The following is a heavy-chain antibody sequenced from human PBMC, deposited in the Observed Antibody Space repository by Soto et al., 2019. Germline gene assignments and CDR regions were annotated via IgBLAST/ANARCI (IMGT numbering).Heavy chain of an antibody. CDR3: ASHAIEYSSPEGYYYGMDV. D-gene: IGHD6-6*01. J-gene: IGHJ6*02. CDR1: GYTFTSYG. Sequence: QVQLVQSGAEVKKPGASVKVSCKASGYTFTSYGISWVRQAPGQGLEWMGWISAYNGNTNYAQKLQGRVTMTTDTSTSTAYMELRSLRSDDTAVYYWASHAIEYSSPEGYYYGMDVWGQGTTVTVSS. CDR2: ISAYNGNT. V-gene: IGHV1-18*01.